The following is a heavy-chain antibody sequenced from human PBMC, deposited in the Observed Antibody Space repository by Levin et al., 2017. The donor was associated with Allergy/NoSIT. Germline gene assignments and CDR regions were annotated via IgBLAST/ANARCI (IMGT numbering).Heavy chain of an antibody. D-gene: IGHD5-18*01. CDR1: GGSIRSGGYY. CDR3: ASLGYSYGNFES. CDR2: IYHSGST. J-gene: IGHJ4*02. Sequence: SQTLSLTCSVSGGSIRSGGYYWSWIRQHPGRGLEWIGYIYHSGSTHYNPSLKSRVTISVDTSKNQLSLKLSSVTAADTAVYYCASLGYSYGNFESWGQGTLVTVSS. V-gene: IGHV4-31*03.